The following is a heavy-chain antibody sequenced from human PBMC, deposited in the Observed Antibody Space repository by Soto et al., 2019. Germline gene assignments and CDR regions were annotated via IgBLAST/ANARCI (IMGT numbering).Heavy chain of an antibody. D-gene: IGHD3-9*01. CDR3: AAHTLQPHPLRYLDV. CDR2: IVVGSGNT. Sequence: QMQLVQSGPEVKKPGTSVKVSCKASGFTFTSSAVQWVRQARGQRLEWIGWIVVGSGNTNYAQKIQERVTITRDMSXXTAYMELSSLRFEDTAVYYCAAHTLQPHPLRYLDVWGQGTTVTVSS. J-gene: IGHJ6*02. V-gene: IGHV1-58*01. CDR1: GFTFTSSA.